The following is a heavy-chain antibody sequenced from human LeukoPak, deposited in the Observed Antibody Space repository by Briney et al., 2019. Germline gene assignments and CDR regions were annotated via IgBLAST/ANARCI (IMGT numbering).Heavy chain of an antibody. CDR2: ISAYNGNT. CDR1: GYTFTSYG. CDR3: ARMIVVPAALYNWFDP. J-gene: IGHJ5*02. D-gene: IGHD2-2*01. V-gene: IGHV1-18*01. Sequence: GASVKVSCKASGYTFTSYGISWVRQAPGQGLEWMGWISAYNGNTNYAQKLQGRVTMTTDTSTSTAYMELGSLRSDDTAVYYCARMIVVPAALYNWFDPWGQGTLVTVSS.